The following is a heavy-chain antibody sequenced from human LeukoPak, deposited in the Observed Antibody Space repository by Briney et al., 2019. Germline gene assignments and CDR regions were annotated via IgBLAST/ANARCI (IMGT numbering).Heavy chain of an antibody. V-gene: IGHV3-30-3*01. J-gene: IGHJ3*02. Sequence: GGSLRLSCAASGFTFSSYAMHWVRQAPGKGLEWVAVISYDGSNKYYADSVKGRFTISRDNSKNMLYLQMNSLRAEDTAVYYCARDLILTGPHDAFDIWGHGTMVTVSS. CDR2: ISYDGSNK. D-gene: IGHD3-9*01. CDR1: GFTFSSYA. CDR3: ARDLILTGPHDAFDI.